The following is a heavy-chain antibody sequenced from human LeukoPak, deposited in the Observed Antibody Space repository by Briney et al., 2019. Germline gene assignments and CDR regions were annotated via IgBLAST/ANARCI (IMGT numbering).Heavy chain of an antibody. J-gene: IGHJ4*02. CDR3: ARRNTAMVAGLDY. Sequence: ASVKVSCKASGYTFTTYDINWVRQATGQGLERMGWMNPNSGNTGYAQKFQGRVTMTRNTSISTAFMELSGLGSEDTAVYFCARRNTAMVAGLDYWGQGSLVTVSS. CDR1: GYTFTTYD. D-gene: IGHD5-18*01. CDR2: MNPNSGNT. V-gene: IGHV1-8*01.